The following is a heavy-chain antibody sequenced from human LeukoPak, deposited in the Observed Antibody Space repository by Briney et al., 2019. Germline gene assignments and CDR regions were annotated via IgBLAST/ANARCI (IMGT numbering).Heavy chain of an antibody. J-gene: IGHJ4*02. CDR3: ARHPSSGWYEGYFDY. V-gene: IGHV3-66*04. Sequence: GGSLRLSCAASGFTVSSNYMSWVRQAPGKGLEWVSVIYSGGSTYYADSVKGRFTISRDNSKNTLYLQMNSLRAEDTAVYYCARHPSSGWYEGYFDYWGQGTLVTVPS. D-gene: IGHD6-19*01. CDR2: IYSGGST. CDR1: GFTVSSNY.